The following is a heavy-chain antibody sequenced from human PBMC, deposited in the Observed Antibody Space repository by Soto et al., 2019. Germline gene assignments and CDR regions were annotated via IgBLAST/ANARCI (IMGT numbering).Heavy chain of an antibody. CDR3: AKDGLYDSSGYPYYFDY. D-gene: IGHD3-22*01. CDR1: GFTFSSYA. J-gene: IGHJ4*02. CDR2: ISGSGGST. Sequence: GGSLRLSCAASGFTFSSYAMSWVRQAPGKGLEWVSAISGSGGSTYYADSVKGRFTISRDKSKNTLYLQMNSLRAEDTAVYYCAKDGLYDSSGYPYYFDYWGQGTLVTVSS. V-gene: IGHV3-23*01.